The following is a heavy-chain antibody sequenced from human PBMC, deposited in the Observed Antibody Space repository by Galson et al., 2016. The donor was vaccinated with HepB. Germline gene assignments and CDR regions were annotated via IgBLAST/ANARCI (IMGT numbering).Heavy chain of an antibody. D-gene: IGHD5-12*01. CDR1: EFSVSSNY. CDR3: ASTSSVRLFGAMDL. J-gene: IGHJ6*02. V-gene: IGHV3-53*01. CDR2: IYSGGNT. Sequence: SLRLSCAASEFSVSSNYMTWVRQAPGKGLEWVSTIYSGGNTYYADSVRGRFTVSRDKSKNTLFLQMNSLRGDDTAIYYCASTSSVRLFGAMDLWGQGTTVTVSS.